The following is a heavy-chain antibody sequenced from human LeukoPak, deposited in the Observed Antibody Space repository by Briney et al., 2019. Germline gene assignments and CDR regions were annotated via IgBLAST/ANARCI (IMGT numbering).Heavy chain of an antibody. CDR3: AKAQTANWHFNYYGLDV. CDR1: GFTFSNYA. V-gene: IGHV3-23*01. CDR2: ISNGGGGT. D-gene: IGHD1-7*01. J-gene: IGHJ6*02. Sequence: PGGSLRLSCAASGFTFSNYAMSWVRQAPGKGLEWVSGISNGGGGTYYADSVKGRFTISRDNSKNTLYLQLSSLRAEDTAVYYCAKAQTANWHFNYYGLDVWGQGTTVTVSS.